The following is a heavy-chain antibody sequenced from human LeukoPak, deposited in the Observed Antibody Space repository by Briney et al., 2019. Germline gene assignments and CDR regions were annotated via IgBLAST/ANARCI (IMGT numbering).Heavy chain of an antibody. Sequence: GGSLRLSCAASGFTFSSYGMHWVRQAPGKGLEWVAVISYDGSNKYYADSVKGRFTISRDNSKNTLYLQMNSLRAEDTAVYYCAKPYSSGWNANDAFDIWGQGTMVTVSS. CDR1: GFTFSSYG. CDR2: ISYDGSNK. D-gene: IGHD6-19*01. J-gene: IGHJ3*02. CDR3: AKPYSSGWNANDAFDI. V-gene: IGHV3-30*18.